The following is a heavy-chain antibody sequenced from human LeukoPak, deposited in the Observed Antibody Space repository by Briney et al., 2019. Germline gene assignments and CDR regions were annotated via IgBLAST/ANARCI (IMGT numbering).Heavy chain of an antibody. CDR3: ATTYNGGNSIDY. CDR2: IYYSGST. D-gene: IGHD4-23*01. V-gene: IGHV4-61*01. Sequence: PSETLSLTCTVSGGSVSSGSYYWRWIRQPPGKGLEWIGYIYYSGSTNYNPSLKSRVTISVDTSKNQFSLKLSSVTAADTAVYYCATTYNGGNSIDYWGQGTLVTVSS. CDR1: GGSVSSGSYY. J-gene: IGHJ4*02.